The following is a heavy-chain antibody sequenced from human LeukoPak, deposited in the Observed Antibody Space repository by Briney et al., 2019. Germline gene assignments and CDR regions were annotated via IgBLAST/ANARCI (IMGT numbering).Heavy chain of an antibody. CDR1: GASLNGYF. CDR3: ARDRRGSFYTFDL. D-gene: IGHD1-26*01. Sequence: PLQTLSLTCSVSGASLNGYFWNWVRQTPEKGLEWIGYVSHTGATTSNPTLKSRVSITIDTSKSQISLTMTSVTAADSALYYCARDRRGSFYTFDLWGPGTIVSV. V-gene: IGHV4-59*01. J-gene: IGHJ3*01. CDR2: VSHTGAT.